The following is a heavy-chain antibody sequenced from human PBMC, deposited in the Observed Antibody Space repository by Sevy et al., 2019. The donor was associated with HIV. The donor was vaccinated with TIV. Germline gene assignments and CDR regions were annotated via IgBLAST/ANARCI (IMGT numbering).Heavy chain of an antibody. CDR1: GFTFSGSA. D-gene: IGHD3-3*01. CDR2: ISSSGSGT. V-gene: IGHV3-64D*09. J-gene: IGHJ6*02. Sequence: GGSLRLSCSASGFTFSGSALHWVRQAPGKGLEYVSVISSSGSGTYYAESVKGRFTISRDNSKNTLYLQMRSLRTEETAVYYCVKDSIFYDSSSGYRPFYYYGMDVWGQGTLVTVSS. CDR3: VKDSIFYDSSSGYRPFYYYGMDV.